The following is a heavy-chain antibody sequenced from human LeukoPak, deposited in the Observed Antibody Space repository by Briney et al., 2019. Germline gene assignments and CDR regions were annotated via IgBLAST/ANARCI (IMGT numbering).Heavy chain of an antibody. D-gene: IGHD3-10*01. J-gene: IGHJ4*02. Sequence: PSETLSLTCAVYGGSFSGYYWSWIRQPPGKGLEWIGEINHSGNTSNSPTLKSRVTMSVDTSKNQFSLNLSSVTAADTAVYYCARGYAKVAAVRGSIITGAIYFDSWGQGTLVTVSS. CDR3: ARGYAKVAAVRGSIITGAIYFDS. CDR1: GGSFSGYY. CDR2: INHSGNT. V-gene: IGHV4-34*01.